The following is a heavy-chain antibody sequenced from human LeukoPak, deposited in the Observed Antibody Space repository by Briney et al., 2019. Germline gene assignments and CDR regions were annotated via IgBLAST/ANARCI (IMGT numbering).Heavy chain of an antibody. V-gene: IGHV4-34*01. CDR3: ARLSSYSSSWYGY. CDR2: INHSGST. Sequence: PSETLSLTCAVYGGSFSGYYWSWIRQPPGKGLEWIGEINHSGSTNYTPSLKSRVTISVDTSKNQFSLKLSSVTAADTAVYYCARLSSYSSSWYGYWGQGTLVTVSS. CDR1: GGSFSGYY. D-gene: IGHD6-13*01. J-gene: IGHJ4*02.